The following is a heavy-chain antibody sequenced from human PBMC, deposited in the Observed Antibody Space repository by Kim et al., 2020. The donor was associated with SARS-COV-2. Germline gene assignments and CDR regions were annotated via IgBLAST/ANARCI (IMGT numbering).Heavy chain of an antibody. CDR3: AHRRYYDSSGYHPHITDYYFDY. CDR2: IYWDDDK. D-gene: IGHD3-22*01. Sequence: SGPTLVNPTQTLTLTCTFSGFSLSTSGVGVGWIRQPPGKALEWLALIYWDDDKRYSPSLKSRLTITKDTSKNQVVLTMTNMDPVDTATYYCAHRRYYDSSGYHPHITDYYFDYWGQGTLVTVSS. J-gene: IGHJ4*02. V-gene: IGHV2-5*02. CDR1: GFSLSTSGVG.